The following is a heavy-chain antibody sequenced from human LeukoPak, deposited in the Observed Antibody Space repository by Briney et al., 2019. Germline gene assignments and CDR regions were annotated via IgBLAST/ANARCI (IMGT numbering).Heavy chain of an antibody. V-gene: IGHV4-39*01. D-gene: IGHD6-19*01. J-gene: IGHJ4*02. CDR2: MYHTGDT. CDR1: GDSITSRTSC. CDR3: ARHVAVAANYDY. Sequence: SETLSLTCTVSGDSITSRTSCWSWIRQPPGKGLEWITRMYHTGDTFYSPSLRSRVTISIDTSKNQFSLKLSSVTAADTALYYCARHVAVAANYDYWGQGSLVTVSS.